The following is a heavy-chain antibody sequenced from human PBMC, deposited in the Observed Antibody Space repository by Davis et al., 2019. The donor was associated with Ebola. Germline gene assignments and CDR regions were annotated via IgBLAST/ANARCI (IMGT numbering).Heavy chain of an antibody. CDR3: ARAQFPTTSDH. CDR2: INPHNGNT. V-gene: IGHV1-18*04. J-gene: IGHJ4*02. Sequence: AASVKVSCKASGYTFTNYYIHWVRQAPGRGLEWMGWINPHNGNTNYAQNVQGRVIMTTDTATTTAYMEVGGLRSDDTAVYYCARAQFPTTSDHWGQGTLATVSS. D-gene: IGHD1-1*01. CDR1: GYTFTNYY.